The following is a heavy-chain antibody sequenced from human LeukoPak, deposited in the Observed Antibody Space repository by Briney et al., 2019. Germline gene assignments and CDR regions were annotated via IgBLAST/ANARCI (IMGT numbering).Heavy chain of an antibody. J-gene: IGHJ5*02. D-gene: IGHD4-17*01. CDR3: AKEDYGDYTGYNWFDP. V-gene: IGHV3-33*06. CDR1: GFTFSSYG. Sequence: GGSLRLSCAASGFTFSSYGMHWVRQAPGKGLEWVAVIWYDGSNKYYADSVKGRFTISRDNSKNTLYLQMNSLRAEDTAVYYCAKEDYGDYTGYNWFDPWGQGTLVTVSS. CDR2: IWYDGSNK.